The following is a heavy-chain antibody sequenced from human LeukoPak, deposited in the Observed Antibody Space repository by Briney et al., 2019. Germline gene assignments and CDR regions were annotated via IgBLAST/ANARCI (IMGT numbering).Heavy chain of an antibody. V-gene: IGHV3-23*01. CDR2: IIGSGGIT. Sequence: GGSLRLSCAASGFTSSSYAMSWGPQAPGEGLECVSAIIGSGGITHYADSVKGRFTISRDNSKNTLYLQMNSVRAEDTAVYYCAKPPIYCGGDCPYDYWGQGTLVTVSS. CDR3: AKPPIYCGGDCPYDY. D-gene: IGHD2-21*02. CDR1: GFTSSSYA. J-gene: IGHJ4*02.